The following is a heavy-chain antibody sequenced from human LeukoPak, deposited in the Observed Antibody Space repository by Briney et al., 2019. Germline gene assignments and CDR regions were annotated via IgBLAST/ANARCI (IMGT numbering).Heavy chain of an antibody. Sequence: PGGSLRLSCAASGFTFSSYGMSWVRQAPGKGLEWVSAISGSGGSTYYADSVKGRFTISRDNSKNTLYLQMNSLRAEDTAVYYCAKDHYYDSSGPGLLDYWGQGTLVTVSS. CDR3: AKDHYYDSSGPGLLDY. V-gene: IGHV3-23*01. D-gene: IGHD3-22*01. J-gene: IGHJ4*02. CDR1: GFTFSSYG. CDR2: ISGSGGST.